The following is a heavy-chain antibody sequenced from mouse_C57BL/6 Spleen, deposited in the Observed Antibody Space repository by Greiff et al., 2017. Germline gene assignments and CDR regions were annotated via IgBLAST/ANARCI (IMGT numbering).Heavy chain of an antibody. CDR3: ARNDGSVGFAY. Sequence: QVQLQQPGAELVMPGASVKLSCKASGYTFTSYWMHWVKQRPGQGLEWIGEIDPSDSYTNYNQKFKGKSTLTVDKSSSTAYMQLSSLTSEDSAVYYCARNDGSVGFAYWGQGTLVTVSA. CDR2: IDPSDSYT. D-gene: IGHD2-3*01. J-gene: IGHJ3*01. V-gene: IGHV1-69*01. CDR1: GYTFTSYW.